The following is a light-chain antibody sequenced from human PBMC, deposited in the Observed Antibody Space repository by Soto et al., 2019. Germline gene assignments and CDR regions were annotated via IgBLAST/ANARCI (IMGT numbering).Light chain of an antibody. V-gene: IGLV2-14*01. J-gene: IGLJ1*01. Sequence: QSVLTQPASVSGSPGQSITISCTGTSSDDGGYNYVSWYQQHPGKAPKLMIYDVSNRPSGVSNRFSGSKSGNTASLTISGLQADDEAHYYCSSYTSSSTLGVVGTGTKLTVL. CDR3: SSYTSSSTLGV. CDR2: DVS. CDR1: SSDDGGYNY.